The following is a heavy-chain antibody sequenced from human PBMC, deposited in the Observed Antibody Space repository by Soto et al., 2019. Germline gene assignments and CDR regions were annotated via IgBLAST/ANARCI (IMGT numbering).Heavy chain of an antibody. J-gene: IGHJ1*01. Sequence: SETLSLTCTVSGGSISSSSYYWVWIRHPPGKGLEWIGSIYYSGSTYYNPSLKSRVTISVDTSKNQFSLKLSSVTAADTAVYYCASDPIGYCSGGSCYSGGAEYFQHWGQGTLVTVSS. D-gene: IGHD2-15*01. CDR1: GGSISSSSYY. CDR2: IYYSGST. V-gene: IGHV4-39*01. CDR3: ASDPIGYCSGGSCYSGGAEYFQH.